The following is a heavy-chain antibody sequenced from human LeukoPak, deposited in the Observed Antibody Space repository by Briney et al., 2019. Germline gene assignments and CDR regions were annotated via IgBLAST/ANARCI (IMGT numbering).Heavy chain of an antibody. D-gene: IGHD6-19*01. CDR2: INHSGST. CDR3: ARRFRAVAGHHYYYYMDV. J-gene: IGHJ6*03. V-gene: IGHV4-34*01. Sequence: TPSETLSLTCAVYGGSFSGYYWSWIRQPPGKGLEWIGEINHSGSTNYNPSLKSRVTISVDTSKNQFSLKLSSVTAADTAVYYCARRFRAVAGHHYYYYMDVWGKGTTVTISS. CDR1: GGSFSGYY.